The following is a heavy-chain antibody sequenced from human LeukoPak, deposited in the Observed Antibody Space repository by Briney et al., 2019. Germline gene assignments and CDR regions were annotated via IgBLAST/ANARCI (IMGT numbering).Heavy chain of an antibody. V-gene: IGHV3-64D*09. J-gene: IGHJ4*02. CDR3: VKGMDIAMVSAFDY. CDR1: GFTFSSYA. D-gene: IGHD5-18*01. CDR2: ISSNGGST. Sequence: GGSLRLSCSASGFTFSSYAMHWVRRAPGKGLEYVSAISSNGGSTYYADSVKGRFTISRDNSKNTLYLQMSSLRAEDTAVYYCVKGMDIAMVSAFDYWGQGTLVTVSS.